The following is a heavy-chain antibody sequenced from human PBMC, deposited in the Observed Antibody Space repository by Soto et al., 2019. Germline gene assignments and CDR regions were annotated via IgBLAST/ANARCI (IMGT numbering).Heavy chain of an antibody. CDR1: GFSVTGYY. J-gene: IGHJ6*02. V-gene: IGHV1-2*02. CDR2: IFPKSGGT. CDR3: TREGMFHYETRDYYPSTYGLDV. D-gene: IGHD3-16*01. Sequence: QEQLMQSGTEVKKTGASVKVSCKSSGFSVTGYYLHWVRQVPGQGPEWMGWIFPKSGGTKTARKFQVRFTLTIDTSTNSAYMELRNLSSDDTAIYFFTREGMFHYETRDYYPSTYGLDVWGQGTKVTVSS.